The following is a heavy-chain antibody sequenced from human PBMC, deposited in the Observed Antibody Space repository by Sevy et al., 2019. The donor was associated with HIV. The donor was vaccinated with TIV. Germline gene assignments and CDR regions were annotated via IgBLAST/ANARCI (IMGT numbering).Heavy chain of an antibody. J-gene: IGHJ4*02. V-gene: IGHV3-48*03. Sequence: GGSLRLSCEASGFTFSSYEMNWVRQAPGKGLEWVSYSSSSGTTIKYADSVKGRFTISRDNAKNSLYLQMNSLRVEDTAVYYCAGAVGLRWYSFDYWGQGTLVTVSS. CDR1: GFTFSSYE. D-gene: IGHD4-17*01. CDR2: SSSSGTTI. CDR3: AGAVGLRWYSFDY.